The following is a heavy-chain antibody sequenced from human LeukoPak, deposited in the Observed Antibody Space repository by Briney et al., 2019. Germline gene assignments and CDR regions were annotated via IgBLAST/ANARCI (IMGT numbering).Heavy chain of an antibody. CDR1: EFAFSDAW. Sequence: GGSLRLSCAASEFAFSDAWMNWVRQAPGKGLEWVGRIISKTGGGTTDYAAPVKGRFTISRDDSKNTLFLQMSSLKTEDAAVYYCAKYSSGSFDYWGQGTLVTVSS. CDR3: AKYSSGSFDY. CDR2: IISKTGGGTT. V-gene: IGHV3-15*01. D-gene: IGHD6-19*01. J-gene: IGHJ4*02.